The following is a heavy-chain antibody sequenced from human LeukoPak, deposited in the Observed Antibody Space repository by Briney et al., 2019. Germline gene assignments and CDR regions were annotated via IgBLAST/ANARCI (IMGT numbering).Heavy chain of an antibody. D-gene: IGHD4-23*01. V-gene: IGHV3-30-3*01. CDR3: ARDQDDYGGHDP. CDR1: GFTFSSHA. J-gene: IGHJ5*02. CDR2: ISYDGSNK. Sequence: GGSLRLSCAASGFTFSSHAMHWVRQAPGKGLEWVAVISYDGSNKYYADSVKGRFTISRDNSKNTLYLQMNSLRAEDTAEYYCARDQDDYGGHDPWGQGTLVTVSS.